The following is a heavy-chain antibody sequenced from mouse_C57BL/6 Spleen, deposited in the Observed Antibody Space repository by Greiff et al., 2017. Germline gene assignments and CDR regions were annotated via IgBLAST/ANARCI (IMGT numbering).Heavy chain of an antibody. CDR1: GYTFTSYW. Sequence: QVQLQQPGAELVRPGSSVKLSCKASGYTFTSYWMHWVKQRPIQGLEWIGNIDPSDIETHYNQKFKDKATLTVDKSSSTAYMQLSSLTSEDSAVYYCAVWFYAMDYWGQGTSVTVSS. CDR2: IDPSDIET. V-gene: IGHV1-52*01. D-gene: IGHD2-10*02. J-gene: IGHJ4*01. CDR3: AVWFYAMDY.